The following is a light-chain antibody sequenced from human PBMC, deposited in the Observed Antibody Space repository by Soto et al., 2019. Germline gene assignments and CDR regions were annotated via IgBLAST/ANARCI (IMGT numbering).Light chain of an antibody. CDR2: GVT. Sequence: QSALTQPTSVSGSPGQSISISCTGNHNDIGTYDYVSWYQQHPGRAPRLLIHGVTTRASGISDRFSASKSGLTASLTISGLQPEDEADNYCSSFTSNRIYVFGPGTKLTVL. J-gene: IGLJ1*01. V-gene: IGLV2-14*03. CDR3: SSFTSNRIYV. CDR1: HNDIGTYDY.